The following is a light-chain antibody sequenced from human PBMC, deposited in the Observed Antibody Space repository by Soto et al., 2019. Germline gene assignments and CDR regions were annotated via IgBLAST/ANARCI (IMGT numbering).Light chain of an antibody. J-gene: IGLJ1*01. Sequence: SYELTQPPSVSVSPGQTASITCGGANIGTKSVHWYQQRPGQAPFLVVYDDSVRPSGIPERFSGSNSGNTATLTISRVEAGDEADYYCQVWERISDHNFVFGDGTKVTVL. CDR3: QVWERISDHNFV. V-gene: IGLV3-21*02. CDR1: NIGTKS. CDR2: DDS.